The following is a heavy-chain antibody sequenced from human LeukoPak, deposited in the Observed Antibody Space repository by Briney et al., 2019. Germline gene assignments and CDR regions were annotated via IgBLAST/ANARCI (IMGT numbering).Heavy chain of an antibody. J-gene: IGHJ5*02. CDR2: IYHSGST. CDR3: ARQEQQLIYNWFDP. Sequence: SETLSLTSTVSGYSISSGYYWGWIRQPPGKGLEWIGSIYHSGSTYYNPSLKSRVTISVDTSKNQFSLKLSSVTAADTAVYYCARQEQQLIYNWFDPWGQGTLVTVSS. D-gene: IGHD6-13*01. CDR1: GYSISSGYY. V-gene: IGHV4-38-2*02.